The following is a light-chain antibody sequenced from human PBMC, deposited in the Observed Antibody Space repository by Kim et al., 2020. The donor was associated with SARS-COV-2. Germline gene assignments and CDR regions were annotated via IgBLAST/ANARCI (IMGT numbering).Light chain of an antibody. Sequence: EVLLSQSQGTLSLSPGERATLSCRASQSLSSNSLVWYQRKPGQAPRVLIYAATTRATGIPDRFSGSGSGTDFTLTISGLEPEDFAVYYCQQYGSSPYTFGQATKLET. J-gene: IGKJ2*01. V-gene: IGKV3-20*01. CDR2: AAT. CDR1: QSLSSNS. CDR3: QQYGSSPYT.